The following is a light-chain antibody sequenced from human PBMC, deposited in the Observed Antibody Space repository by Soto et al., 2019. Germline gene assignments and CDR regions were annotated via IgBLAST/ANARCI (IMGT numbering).Light chain of an antibody. CDR3: QQYENLPYS. CDR2: GGS. J-gene: IGKJ2*03. V-gene: IGKV1-33*01. Sequence: DIQMTQSPSSLSASVGDRVSITCQASQDITDYLNWYQQKPGKVPKLLIYGGSDFEPGVPSMFSGSGSATAFTFTISSLQPEDVRMYFSQQYENLPYSFGQETNLEI. CDR1: QDITDY.